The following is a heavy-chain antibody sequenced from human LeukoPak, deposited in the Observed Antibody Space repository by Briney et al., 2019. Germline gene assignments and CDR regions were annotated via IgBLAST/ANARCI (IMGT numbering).Heavy chain of an antibody. V-gene: IGHV3-30*04. J-gene: IGHJ4*02. Sequence: GGSLRLSCAASGITFSSYAMHWVRQAPGKGLEWVAVISYDGSNKYYADSVKGRFTISRDNSRNTVYLQMNSLRAEDTAVYFCAKEALPGIAVAGRVYWGQGTLITVSS. CDR1: GITFSSYA. D-gene: IGHD6-19*01. CDR3: AKEALPGIAVAGRVY. CDR2: ISYDGSNK.